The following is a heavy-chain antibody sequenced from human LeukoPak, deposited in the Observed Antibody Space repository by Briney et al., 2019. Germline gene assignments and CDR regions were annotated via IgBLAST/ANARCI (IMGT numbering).Heavy chain of an antibody. D-gene: IGHD3-22*01. CDR1: GYTFTYYY. J-gene: IGHJ3*02. CDR2: IYPGDSGA. Sequence: GESLKISCKGSGYTFTYYYIDWVRQMPGKGLEWMGIIYPGDSGARYSPSFQGQVTISVDKSINTTYLQWSSLKASDTAMYYCARRGRYYFYHDQALDIWGLGTMVTVSS. V-gene: IGHV5-51*01. CDR3: ARRGRYYFYHDQALDI.